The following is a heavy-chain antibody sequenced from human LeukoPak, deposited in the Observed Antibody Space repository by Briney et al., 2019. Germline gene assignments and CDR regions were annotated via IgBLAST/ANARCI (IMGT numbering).Heavy chain of an antibody. CDR1: GYTFTSNY. V-gene: IGHV1-46*01. CDR2: ISPSGGST. CDR3: ATNILVRDIINWFDP. Sequence: ASVKVSCKAFGYTFTSNYMHWVRQAPGQGPEWMGVISPSGGSTTYAQKFQGRVTLTRDMSTSTDYLELSSLRYDDTAVYYCATNILVRDIINWFDPWGQGTLVTVSS. J-gene: IGHJ5*02. D-gene: IGHD3-10*01.